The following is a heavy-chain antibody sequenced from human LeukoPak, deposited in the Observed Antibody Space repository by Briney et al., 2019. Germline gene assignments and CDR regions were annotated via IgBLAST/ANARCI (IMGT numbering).Heavy chain of an antibody. D-gene: IGHD3-22*01. V-gene: IGHV1-69*06. CDR2: IIPIFGTA. CDR3: ARAWVSYDSSGYYHY. J-gene: IGHJ4*02. Sequence: ASVKVSCKASGGTFSSYAISWVRQAPGQGLEWMGGIIPIFGTANYAQKFQGRVTITADKSTSTAYMELGSLRSEDTAVYYCARAWVSYDSSGYYHYWGQGTLVTVSS. CDR1: GGTFSSYA.